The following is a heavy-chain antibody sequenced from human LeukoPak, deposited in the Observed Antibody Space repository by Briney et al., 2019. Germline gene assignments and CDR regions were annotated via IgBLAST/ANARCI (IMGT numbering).Heavy chain of an antibody. CDR2: TSHDGNA. J-gene: IGHJ4*02. D-gene: IGHD4-23*01. CDR1: GFTFGKYW. V-gene: IGHV4-4*02. CDR3: AKHGGRYFDS. Sequence: GSLRLSCVASGFTFGKYWMSWVRQPPGKGLEWIGQTSHDGNADYTPSLKSRVTISVDRSKNQLSLKLNSVTAADSAVYYCAKHGGRYFDSWGQGTLVTVSS.